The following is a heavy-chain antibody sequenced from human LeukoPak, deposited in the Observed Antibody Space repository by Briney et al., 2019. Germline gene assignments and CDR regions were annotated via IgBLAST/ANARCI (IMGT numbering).Heavy chain of an antibody. D-gene: IGHD2-15*01. CDR3: ARRLVDSGAIQVSDD. CDR2: INDSGSV. Sequence: PSETLSLTCAVYSGSFSGYYWSWIRQPPGKGLEWIGEINDSGSVNCNPSLKNRVTLSVDTSKNQFSLRLSSVAAADTAVYYCARRLVDSGAIQVSDDWGQGTLVTVSS. CDR1: SGSFSGYY. V-gene: IGHV4-34*01. J-gene: IGHJ4*02.